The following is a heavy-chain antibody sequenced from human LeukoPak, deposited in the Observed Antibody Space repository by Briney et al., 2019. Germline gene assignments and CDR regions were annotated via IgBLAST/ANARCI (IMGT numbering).Heavy chain of an antibody. D-gene: IGHD2-15*01. CDR2: ITHSGNT. CDR1: RGSIRSSNW. J-gene: IGHJ4*02. Sequence: PSETLSHTCVVSRGSIRSSNWRRWVRQPPGKGLERIGQITHSGNTNYIRSLKSRVTISIDKSKNQCSVKLTSVTAADAAVYYCARYWSGGSCYGYFDCWGQGTLVTVSS. V-gene: IGHV4/OR15-8*02. CDR3: ARYWSGGSCYGYFDC.